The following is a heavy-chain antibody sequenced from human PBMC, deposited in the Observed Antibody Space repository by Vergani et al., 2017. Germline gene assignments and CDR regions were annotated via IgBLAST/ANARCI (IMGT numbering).Heavy chain of an antibody. CDR2: IRYDGNKK. V-gene: IGHV3-30*02. Sequence: QVQLVESGGGVVQPGRSLRLSCAASGFTFSSYGMHWVRQAPGKGLEWVAFIRYDGNKKYYVDSVKGRFTISRDNSKNTLYLYMNSLRADDTAVYYCAKDPRLKEDYYYYYMDVWGKGTTVTVSS. CDR1: GFTFSSYG. CDR3: AKDPRLKEDYYYYYMDV. J-gene: IGHJ6*03.